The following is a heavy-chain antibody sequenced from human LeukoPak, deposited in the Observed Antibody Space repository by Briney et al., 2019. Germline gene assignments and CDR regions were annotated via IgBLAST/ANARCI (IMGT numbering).Heavy chain of an antibody. CDR1: GFTFSSYA. V-gene: IGHV3-23*01. Sequence: GGSLRLSCAASGFTFSSYAMSWVRQAPGKGLEWVSAISGCGGSTYYADSVKGRFTISRDNSKNTLYLQMNSLRAEDTAVYYCAKAPTRPTWYSSSPDYFDYWGQGTLVTVSS. J-gene: IGHJ4*02. CDR2: ISGCGGST. D-gene: IGHD6-6*01. CDR3: AKAPTRPTWYSSSPDYFDY.